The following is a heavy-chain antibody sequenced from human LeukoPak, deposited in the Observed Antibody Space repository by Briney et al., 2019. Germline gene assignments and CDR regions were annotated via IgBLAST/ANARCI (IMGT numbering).Heavy chain of an antibody. CDR2: IYTSGST. V-gene: IGHV4-61*02. D-gene: IGHD3-10*01. CDR3: ARDSDGSGRFLFDY. J-gene: IGHJ4*02. Sequence: SETLSLTCTVSGGSISSCSYYWSWIRQPAGKGLEWIGRIYTSGSTNYNPSLKSRVTISLDTSKNQFSLKLSSVTAADTAVYYCARDSDGSGRFLFDYWGQGTLVTVSS. CDR1: GGSISSCSYY.